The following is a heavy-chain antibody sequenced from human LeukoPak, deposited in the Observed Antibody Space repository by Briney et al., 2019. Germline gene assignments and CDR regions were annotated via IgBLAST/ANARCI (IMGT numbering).Heavy chain of an antibody. CDR1: GGSISSYY. Sequence: KPSETLSLTCTVSGGSISSYYWNWIRQPPGKGLEWIGYIYYSGSTNYNPSLKSRVTISLDTSKNQFSLNLTSVTAADTAVYYCARDATWLHAFDIWGQGTMVTVSS. CDR3: ARDATWLHAFDI. CDR2: IYYSGST. D-gene: IGHD5-12*01. J-gene: IGHJ3*02. V-gene: IGHV4-59*01.